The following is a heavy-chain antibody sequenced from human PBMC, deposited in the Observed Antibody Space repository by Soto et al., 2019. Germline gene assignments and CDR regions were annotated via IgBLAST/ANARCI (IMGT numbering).Heavy chain of an antibody. CDR1: GYTFTSYA. Sequence: GASVKVSCKASGYTFTSYAMHWVRQAPGQRLEWMGWINAGNGNTKYSQKFQGRVTITRDTSASTAYMELSSLRSEDTAVYYCARCRDSSGWPNAFDICGQGTMVTLSS. D-gene: IGHD6-19*01. CDR3: ARCRDSSGWPNAFDI. J-gene: IGHJ3*02. CDR2: INAGNGNT. V-gene: IGHV1-3*01.